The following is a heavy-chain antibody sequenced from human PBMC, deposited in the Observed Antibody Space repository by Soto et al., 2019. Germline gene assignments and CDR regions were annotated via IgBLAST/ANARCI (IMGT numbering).Heavy chain of an antibody. CDR3: ARGLYYYGMDV. Sequence: QVQLVQSGAEVKKPGASVKVSCKASGYTFTSYDINWVRQATGQGLEWMVWMNRNSGNTRNAQKFQGRVTMTRDTSINTAYMELSSLRSEDTAVYYCARGLYYYGMDVWGQGTTVTVSS. J-gene: IGHJ6*02. CDR1: GYTFTSYD. V-gene: IGHV1-8*01. CDR2: MNRNSGNT.